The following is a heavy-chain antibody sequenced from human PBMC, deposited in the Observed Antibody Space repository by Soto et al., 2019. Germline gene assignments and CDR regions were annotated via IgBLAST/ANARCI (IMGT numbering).Heavy chain of an antibody. CDR3: ASSSLYGMDA. CDR2: IYYSGNT. J-gene: IGHJ6*02. Sequence: QVQLQESGPGLVKPSQTLSLTCSVSGGSISSGYYYWSWIRQPPGKGLEWIGNIYYSGNTYYNPSLKSRLIISIDTFKNQFSLKVGSVTAADTVVYYFASSSLYGMDAWGQVTTVTVSS. CDR1: GGSISSGYYY. V-gene: IGHV4-30-4*01.